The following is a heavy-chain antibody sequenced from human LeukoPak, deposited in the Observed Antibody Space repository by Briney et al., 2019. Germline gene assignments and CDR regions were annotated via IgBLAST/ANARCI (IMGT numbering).Heavy chain of an antibody. J-gene: IGHJ5*02. V-gene: IGHV4-38-2*02. Sequence: SETLSLTRTVSGYSINSAFYWGWIRVPPGKGLEWIGSVFHRGTTYYTSSLKSRVNISIDTSKNQFSLKLNSLTAEDTAMYYCVRDGYYGSGSPGWFGPWGPGTLVIVSA. D-gene: IGHD3-10*01. CDR1: GYSINSAFY. CDR2: VFHRGTT. CDR3: VRDGYYGSGSPGWFGP.